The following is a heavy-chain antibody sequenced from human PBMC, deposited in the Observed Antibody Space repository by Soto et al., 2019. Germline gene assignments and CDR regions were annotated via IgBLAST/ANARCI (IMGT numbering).Heavy chain of an antibody. CDR2: IYYSGST. Sequence: QVQLQESGPGLVKPSQTLSLTCTVSGGSISSGGYYWSWIRQHPGKGLEWIGYIYYSGSTYYNPSLKSRVTISVDTSKNQFSLKLSSVTAADTAVYYCARGGVVPAANNWFDPWGQGTLVTVSS. J-gene: IGHJ5*02. D-gene: IGHD2-2*01. CDR3: ARGGVVPAANNWFDP. CDR1: GGSISSGGYY. V-gene: IGHV4-31*03.